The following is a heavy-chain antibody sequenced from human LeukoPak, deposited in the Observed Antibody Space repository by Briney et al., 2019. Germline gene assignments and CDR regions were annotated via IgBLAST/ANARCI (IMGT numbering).Heavy chain of an antibody. CDR1: GYSISSGYY. CDR2: IYHSGST. J-gene: IGHJ4*02. D-gene: IGHD4-17*01. V-gene: IGHV4-38-2*02. Sequence: RPSETLSLTCTVSGYSISSGYYWGWIRQPPGKGLEWIGSIYHSGSTYYNPSLKSRVTISVDTSKNQFSLKLSSVTAADTAVYYCARGRATVTTRDYWGQGTLVTVSS. CDR3: ARGRATVTTRDY.